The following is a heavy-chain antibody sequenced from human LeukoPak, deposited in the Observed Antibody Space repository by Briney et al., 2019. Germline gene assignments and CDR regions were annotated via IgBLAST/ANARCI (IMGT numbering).Heavy chain of an antibody. Sequence: SETLSLTCTVSGGSISSYYWSWNRQPPGKGLEWIGYIYYSGSTNYNPSLKSRVTISVDTSKNQFSLKLSSVTAADTAVYYCARARAYYDSSGFDYWGQGTLVTVSS. J-gene: IGHJ4*02. V-gene: IGHV4-59*01. CDR1: GGSISSYY. D-gene: IGHD3-22*01. CDR2: IYYSGST. CDR3: ARARAYYDSSGFDY.